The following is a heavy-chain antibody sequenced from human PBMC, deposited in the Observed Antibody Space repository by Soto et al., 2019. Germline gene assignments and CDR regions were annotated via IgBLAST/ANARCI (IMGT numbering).Heavy chain of an antibody. CDR3: ARRTESTPPYYYYYGMDV. CDR1: GGSISSSSYY. CDR2: IYYSGST. Sequence: PSETLSLTCTVSGGSISSSSYYWGWIRQPPGKGLEWIGSIYYSGSTYYNPSLKSRVTISVDTSKNQFSLKLSSVTAADTAVYYCARRTESTPPYYYYYGMDVWGQGTTVTVSS. D-gene: IGHD4-17*01. J-gene: IGHJ6*02. V-gene: IGHV4-39*01.